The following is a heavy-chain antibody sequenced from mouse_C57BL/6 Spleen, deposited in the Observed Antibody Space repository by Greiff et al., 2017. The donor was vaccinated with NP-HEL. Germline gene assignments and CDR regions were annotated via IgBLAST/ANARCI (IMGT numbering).Heavy chain of an antibody. CDR1: GYTFTSYW. D-gene: IGHD3-2*02. CDR2: IHPNSGST. Sequence: QVQLKQPGAELVKPGASVKLSCKASGYTFTSYWMHWVKQRPGQGLEWIGMIHPNSGSTNYNEKFKSKATLTVDKSSSTAYMQLSSLTSEDSAVYYCARESGSGYYFDYWGQGTTLTVSS. CDR3: ARESGSGYYFDY. V-gene: IGHV1-64*01. J-gene: IGHJ2*01.